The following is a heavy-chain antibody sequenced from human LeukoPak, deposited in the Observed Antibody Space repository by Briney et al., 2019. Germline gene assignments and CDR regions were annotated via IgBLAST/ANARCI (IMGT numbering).Heavy chain of an antibody. V-gene: IGHV1-2*02. CDR2: INPNSGGT. CDR1: GYTFTGYY. J-gene: IGHJ5*02. Sequence: ASVKVSCKASGYTFTGYYMHWVRQAPGQGLEWMGWINPNSGGTNYAQKFQGRVTMTRDTSISTAYMELSRLRSDDTAVYYRARDLIIGGWFDPWGQGTLVTVSS. D-gene: IGHD3-16*01. CDR3: ARDLIIGGWFDP.